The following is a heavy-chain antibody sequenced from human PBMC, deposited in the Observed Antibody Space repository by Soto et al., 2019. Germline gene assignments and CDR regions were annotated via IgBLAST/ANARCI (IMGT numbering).Heavy chain of an antibody. V-gene: IGHV2-70*01. CDR1: GFSLSTTGMC. D-gene: IGHD5-18*01. Sequence: SGPTLVNPTQTLTLTCTFSGFSLSTTGMCVSWIRQPPGKALEWLALIDWADDKYYSTSLKTRLTISKDTSKNQVVPTMTNVEPVDTATYFCSRAVGGFTYGYPDYWGQGTLVTVSS. CDR3: SRAVGGFTYGYPDY. J-gene: IGHJ4*02. CDR2: IDWADDK.